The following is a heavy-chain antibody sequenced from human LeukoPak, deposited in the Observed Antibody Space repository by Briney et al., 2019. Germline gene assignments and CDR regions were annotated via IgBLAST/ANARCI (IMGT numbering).Heavy chain of an antibody. J-gene: IGHJ3*02. CDR1: GFTFNTYE. V-gene: IGHV3-48*03. CDR3: ARDFDSGSSDSFDI. D-gene: IGHD1-26*01. Sequence: GGSLRLSCAASGFTFNTYEMNWVRQAPGKGLEWVSYITSSGNTIYYADSVKGRFTISRDNAKNSLYLQMHSLRAEDTAVYYCARDFDSGSSDSFDIWGQGTTVTVSS. CDR2: ITSSGNTI.